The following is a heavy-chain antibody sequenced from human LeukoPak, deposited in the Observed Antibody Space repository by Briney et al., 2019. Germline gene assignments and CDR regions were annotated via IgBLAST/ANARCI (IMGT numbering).Heavy chain of an antibody. V-gene: IGHV1-2*02. Sequence: GASVKVSCKASGYTFTGYYMHWVRQAPGQGLEWMGWINPNSGGTNDAQKFQGRVTMTRDTSISTAYMELSRLRSDDTAVYYCVSSSSHYYYYYMDVWGKGTTVTVSS. D-gene: IGHD6-6*01. CDR3: VSSSSHYYYYYMDV. CDR2: INPNSGGT. CDR1: GYTFTGYY. J-gene: IGHJ6*03.